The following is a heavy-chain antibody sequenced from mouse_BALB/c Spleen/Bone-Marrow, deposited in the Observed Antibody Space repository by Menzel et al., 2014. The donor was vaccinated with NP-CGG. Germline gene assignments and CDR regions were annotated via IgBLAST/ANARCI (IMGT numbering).Heavy chain of an antibody. CDR2: IHPNSGNT. CDR3: ARHHRFAYYFDY. CDR1: GYTFTNSW. V-gene: IGHV1S130*01. Sequence: VQLQQSGSVLVRPGASVKLSCKASGYTFTNSWIHWAKQRPGQGLEWIGEIHPNSGNTNYNEKFKGKATLTVDTYSSTAYVDLSSLTSEDSAVYYCARHHRFAYYFDYWGQGPSLTFSS. J-gene: IGHJ2*02.